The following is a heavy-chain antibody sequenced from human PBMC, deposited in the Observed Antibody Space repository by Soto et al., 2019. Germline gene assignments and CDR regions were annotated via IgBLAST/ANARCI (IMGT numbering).Heavy chain of an antibody. J-gene: IGHJ4*02. Sequence: ASVKVSCKASGYTFTSYAMHWVRQAPGQRLEWMGWINAGNGNTKYSQKFQGRVTIIRDTSASTAYMELSSLRSEDTAVYYCATTLYGSGTYYRSYPPLFWGQGTLVTVSS. CDR3: ATTLYGSGTYYRSYPPLF. D-gene: IGHD3-10*01. V-gene: IGHV1-3*01. CDR2: INAGNGNT. CDR1: GYTFTSYA.